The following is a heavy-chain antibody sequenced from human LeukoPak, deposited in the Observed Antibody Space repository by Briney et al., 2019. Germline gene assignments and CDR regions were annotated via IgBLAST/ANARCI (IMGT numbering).Heavy chain of an antibody. CDR2: IYSGGST. CDR1: GFTVSSNY. CDR3: ARDHGDYVHYYYGMDV. Sequence: PGGSLRLSCAASGFTVSSNYMSWVRQAPGKGLEWVSVIYSGGSTYYADSVKGRFTISRDNSKNTLYLQMDSLRAEDTAVYYCARDHGDYVHYYYGMDVWGQGTTVTVSS. J-gene: IGHJ6*02. V-gene: IGHV3-66*02. D-gene: IGHD4-17*01.